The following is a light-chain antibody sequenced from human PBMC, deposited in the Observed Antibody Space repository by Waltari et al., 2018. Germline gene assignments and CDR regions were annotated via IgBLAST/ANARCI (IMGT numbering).Light chain of an antibody. J-gene: IGKJ5*01. V-gene: IGKV4-1*01. CDR1: QSVLYSSNNKNF. Sequence: DIVMTQSPQSLTVSLGERATIHCKSSQSVLYSSNNKNFSGWYQQKPGQPPKLLIYWASIRESGVPDRFNGSGSGTDFTLTINSLQAEDVAIYYCQQYHSILITFGQGTRLEIK. CDR2: WAS. CDR3: QQYHSILIT.